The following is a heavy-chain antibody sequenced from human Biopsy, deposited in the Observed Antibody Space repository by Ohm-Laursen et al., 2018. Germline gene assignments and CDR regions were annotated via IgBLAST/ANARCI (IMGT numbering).Heavy chain of an antibody. CDR2: INPSVSTT. CDR3: ARNTGWYGDLYYFDY. CDR1: GYGLTSYY. D-gene: IGHD6-19*01. J-gene: IGHJ4*02. V-gene: IGHV1-46*01. Sequence: DSVNVSCKAPGYGLTSYYMHWVRQAPGEGLEGMGVINPSVSTTSYPQIFQGRVTMTRDTTKSTEYMVLSSLRTADTAVYFCARNTGWYGDLYYFDYWGQGTLVTVSS.